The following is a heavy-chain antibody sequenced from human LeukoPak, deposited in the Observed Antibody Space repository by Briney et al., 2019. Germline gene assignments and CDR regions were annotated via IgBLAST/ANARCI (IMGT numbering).Heavy chain of an antibody. Sequence: PSETLSLTCVVSGYSISSGYYWAWIRQPPGMGLELIGSIYHSGSTNYNPSLKSRVTISVDTSKNQFSLNLNSVTAADTAVYYCARARGYYYYMDVWGKGTTVTVSS. CDR3: ARARGYYYYMDV. J-gene: IGHJ6*03. CDR1: GYSISSGYY. V-gene: IGHV4-38-2*01. CDR2: IYHSGST. D-gene: IGHD3-10*01.